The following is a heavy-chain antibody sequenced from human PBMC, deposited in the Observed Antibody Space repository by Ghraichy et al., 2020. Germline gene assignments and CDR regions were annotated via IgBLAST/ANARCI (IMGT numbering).Heavy chain of an antibody. CDR3: AKGRPRWLQFHYFDY. CDR2: ISGSGGST. J-gene: IGHJ4*02. V-gene: IGHV3-23*01. D-gene: IGHD5-24*01. Sequence: GGSLRLSCAASGFTFSSYAMSWVRQAPGKGLEWVSAISGSGGSTYYADSVKGRFTISRDNSKNTLYLQINSLRAEDTAVYYCAKGRPRWLQFHYFDYWGQGTLVTVSS. CDR1: GFTFSSYA.